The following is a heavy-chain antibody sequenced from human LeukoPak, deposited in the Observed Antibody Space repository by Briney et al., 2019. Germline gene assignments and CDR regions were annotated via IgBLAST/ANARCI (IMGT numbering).Heavy chain of an antibody. D-gene: IGHD2-2*01. CDR2: ISSSGSTI. CDR3: AGLVVPAAPTDY. J-gene: IGHJ4*02. V-gene: IGHV3-48*04. Sequence: PGGSLRLSCAASGFTFSSYSMNWVRQAPGKGLEWVSYISSSGSTIYYADSVKGRFTISRDNAKNSLYLQMNSLRAEDTAVYYCAGLVVPAAPTDYWGQGTLVTVSS. CDR1: GFTFSSYS.